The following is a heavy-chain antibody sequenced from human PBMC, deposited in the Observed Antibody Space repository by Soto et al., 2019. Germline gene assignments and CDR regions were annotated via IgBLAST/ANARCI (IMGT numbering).Heavy chain of an antibody. CDR2: IDPSDSYT. Sequence: GESLKISCRGFGYSFTSYWISWVRQMPGEGLEGVGRIDPSDSYTNYSPSFQGHVTISADKSISTAYLQWSSLKASDTAMYYCARHFYCSSTSCYEDYYYYGMDVWGQGTTVTISS. CDR3: ARHFYCSSTSCYEDYYYYGMDV. D-gene: IGHD2-2*01. J-gene: IGHJ6*02. V-gene: IGHV5-10-1*01. CDR1: GYSFTSYW.